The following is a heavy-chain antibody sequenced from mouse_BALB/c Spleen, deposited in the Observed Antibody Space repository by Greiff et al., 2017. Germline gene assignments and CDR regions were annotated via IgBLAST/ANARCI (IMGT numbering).Heavy chain of an antibody. D-gene: IGHD1-1*01. Sequence: EVKLVESGPGLVKPSQSLSLTCTVTGYSITSDYAWNWIRQFPGNKLEWMGYISYSGSTSYNPSLKSRISITRDTSKNQFFLQLNSVTTEDTATYYCASYYGSSYDGFAYWGQGTLVTVSA. CDR3: ASYYGSSYDGFAY. CDR1: GYSITSDYA. V-gene: IGHV3-2*02. J-gene: IGHJ3*01. CDR2: ISYSGST.